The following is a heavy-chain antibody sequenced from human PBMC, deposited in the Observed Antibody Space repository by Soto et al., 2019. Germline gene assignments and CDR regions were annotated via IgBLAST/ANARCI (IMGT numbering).Heavy chain of an antibody. CDR3: AREGGGSYSPPKD. J-gene: IGHJ4*02. V-gene: IGHV1-69*01. CDR1: GGTFSSYA. D-gene: IGHD3-10*01. Sequence: QVQLVQSGAEVKKPGSSVKVSCKVSGGTFSSYAISWVRQAPGQGLEWMGGIIPNFGAANYAQKFQGRITITADESTTTAYVELSSLRSDDTAVYYCAREGGGSYSPPKDWGQGTLVTVSS. CDR2: IIPNFGAA.